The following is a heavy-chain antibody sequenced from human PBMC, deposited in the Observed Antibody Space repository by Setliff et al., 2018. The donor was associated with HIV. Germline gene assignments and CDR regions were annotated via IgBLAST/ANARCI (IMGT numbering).Heavy chain of an antibody. J-gene: IGHJ6*03. CDR2: INPNSGDT. Sequence: SVKVSCKASGYTFTTYNMHWVRQAPGQGLEWMGRINPNSGDTNYAQKFKGRVTMTRDTSISTAYMEVTRLRSDDTAVYYCARGSTAVNYYYYYIDVWGKGTTVTVSS. V-gene: IGHV1-2*06. D-gene: IGHD2-2*01. CDR3: ARGSTAVNYYYYYIDV. CDR1: GYTFTTYN.